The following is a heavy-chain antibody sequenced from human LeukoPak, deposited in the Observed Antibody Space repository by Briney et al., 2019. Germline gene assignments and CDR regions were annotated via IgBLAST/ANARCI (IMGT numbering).Heavy chain of an antibody. CDR2: IYYSGST. D-gene: IGHD6-13*01. CDR3: AGGYSSSRDAGYYGMDV. Sequence: SETLSLTCTVSGGSISSYYWSWIRQPPGKGLEWIGYIYYSGSTNYNPSLKSRVTISVDTSKNQFSLKLSSVTAADTAVYCCAGGYSSSRDAGYYGMDVWGQGTTVTVSS. V-gene: IGHV4-59*01. J-gene: IGHJ6*02. CDR1: GGSISSYY.